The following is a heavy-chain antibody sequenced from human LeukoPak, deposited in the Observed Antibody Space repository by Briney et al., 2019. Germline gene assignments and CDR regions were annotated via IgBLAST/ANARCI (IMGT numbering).Heavy chain of an antibody. Sequence: GGSLRLSCAASGFTFSSYSMNWVRQAPGKGLEWVSSISSSSSYIYYADSVKGRFTISRDNAKNSLYLQMNSLRAEDTAEYYCAREDEETFDYWGQGTLVTVSS. J-gene: IGHJ4*02. CDR1: GFTFSSYS. CDR3: AREDEETFDY. CDR2: ISSSSSYI. V-gene: IGHV3-21*01.